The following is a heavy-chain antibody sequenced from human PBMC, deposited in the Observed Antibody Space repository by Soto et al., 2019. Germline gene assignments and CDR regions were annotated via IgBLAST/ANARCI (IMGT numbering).Heavy chain of an antibody. CDR3: ARVPGVVVSADDAFDI. CDR2: IYHSGSA. J-gene: IGHJ3*02. D-gene: IGHD2-21*02. CDR1: GGSVSSSNW. Sequence: QVQLQESGPGLVKPSGTLSLTCAVSGGSVSSSNWWSWVRQSPGKGLEWMGEIYHSGSAHYNPSLKSRATRALDKSKNQFSLRLTAVTAADTAVEYGARVPGVVVSADDAFDIWGPGTRVIVSS. V-gene: IGHV4-4*02.